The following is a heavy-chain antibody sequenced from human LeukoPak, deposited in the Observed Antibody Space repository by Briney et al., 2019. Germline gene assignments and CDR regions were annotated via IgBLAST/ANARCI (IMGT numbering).Heavy chain of an antibody. Sequence: SETLSLTCTVSGGSISSSSYYWGWIRQPPGKGLEWIGSIYYSGSTYYNPSPKSRVTISVDTSKNQFSLKLSSVTAADTAVYYCARTRYYDSSGPFDYWGQGTLVTVSS. V-gene: IGHV4-39*01. J-gene: IGHJ4*02. CDR1: GGSISSSSYY. CDR3: ARTRYYDSSGPFDY. D-gene: IGHD3-22*01. CDR2: IYYSGST.